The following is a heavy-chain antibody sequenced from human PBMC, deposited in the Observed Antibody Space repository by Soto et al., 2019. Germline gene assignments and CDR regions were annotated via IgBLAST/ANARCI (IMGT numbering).Heavy chain of an antibody. CDR1: GGSFSGHY. J-gene: IGHJ4*02. V-gene: IGHV4-34*01. CDR2: INHSGST. D-gene: IGHD5-12*01. Sequence: QVQLQQWGAGLLKPSETLSLTCAVYGGSFSGHYWSWIRQPPGKGLEWIGEINHSGSTNYNPSLKSRVTMSVDTSKNQFSLPLSSVTAADTAVYYCARAADGYNYADYWGQGTLVTVSS. CDR3: ARAADGYNYADY.